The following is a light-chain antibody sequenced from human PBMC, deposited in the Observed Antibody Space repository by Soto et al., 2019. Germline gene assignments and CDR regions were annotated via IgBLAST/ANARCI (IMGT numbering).Light chain of an antibody. V-gene: IGLV1-44*01. Sequence: QSVLTQPPSASGTPGQRVTISCSGSSSNIGSNTVNWYQQLPGTAPKLLIYSNNQRPSGVPDRFSGSKSGTSASLAISGLQSEVEADYYCAAWDDSLNGFYVSGPGTKVTVL. CDR3: AAWDDSLNGFYV. CDR1: SSNIGSNT. J-gene: IGLJ1*01. CDR2: SNN.